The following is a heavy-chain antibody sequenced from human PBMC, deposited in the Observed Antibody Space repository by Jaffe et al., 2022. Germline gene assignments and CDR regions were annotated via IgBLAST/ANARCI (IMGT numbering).Heavy chain of an antibody. V-gene: IGHV3-49*03. CDR2: IRSKAYGGTT. CDR3: TRDGIYGDFHDDNWFDP. CDR1: GFTFGDYA. Sequence: EVQLVESGGGLVQPGRSLRLSCTASGFTFGDYAMSWFRQAPGKGLEWVGFIRSKAYGGTTEYAASVKGRFTISRDDSKSIAYLQMNSLKTEDTAVYYCTRDGIYGDFHDDNWFDPWGQGTLVTVSS. D-gene: IGHD4-17*01. J-gene: IGHJ5*02.